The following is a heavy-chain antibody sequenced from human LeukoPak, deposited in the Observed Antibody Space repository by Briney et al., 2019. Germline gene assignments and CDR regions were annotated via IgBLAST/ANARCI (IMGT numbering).Heavy chain of an antibody. V-gene: IGHV4-59*01. CDR3: ARGRTGDWFDP. Sequence: SETLSLTCTVSGGSISSYYWSWIRQPPGKGLEWIGYIYYSGSTNYNPSLKSRVTISVDTSKNQVSLKLSSVTAADTAVYYCARGRTGDWFDPWGQGTLVTVSS. D-gene: IGHD1-26*01. CDR2: IYYSGST. J-gene: IGHJ5*02. CDR1: GGSISSYY.